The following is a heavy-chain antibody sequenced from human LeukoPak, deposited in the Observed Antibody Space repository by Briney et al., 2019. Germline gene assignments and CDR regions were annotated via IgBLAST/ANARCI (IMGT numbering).Heavy chain of an antibody. J-gene: IGHJ6*02. CDR2: IYPGDSDT. CDR3: ARHPSMVRGASSSYGMDV. D-gene: IGHD3-10*01. Sequence: TGESLRISCKGSGYSFTSYWIGWVRQMPGKGLEWMGIIYPGDSDTRYSPSFQGQVTISADKSISTAYLQWSSLKASDTAMYYCARHPSMVRGASSSYGMDVWGQGTTVTVSS. CDR1: GYSFTSYW. V-gene: IGHV5-51*01.